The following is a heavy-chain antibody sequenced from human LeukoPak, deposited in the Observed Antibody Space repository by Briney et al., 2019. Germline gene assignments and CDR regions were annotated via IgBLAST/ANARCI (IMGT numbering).Heavy chain of an antibody. D-gene: IGHD6-13*01. J-gene: IGHJ4*02. CDR2: ISSSSSTI. V-gene: IGHV3-48*01. CDR3: ASGPAAGFDY. Sequence: GSLSLSCAASGFPFSSYSMNWVRQAPGKGLEWVSYISSSSSTIYYADSVKGRFTISRDNAKNSLYLQMNSLRVEDTAVYYCASGPAAGFDYWGQGTLVTVSS. CDR1: GFPFSSYS.